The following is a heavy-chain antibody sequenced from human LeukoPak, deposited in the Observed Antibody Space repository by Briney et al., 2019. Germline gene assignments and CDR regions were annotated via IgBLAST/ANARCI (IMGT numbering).Heavy chain of an antibody. CDR1: GFTFSSYG. J-gene: IGHJ6*04. CDR3: AKDHIAVAGSAEFGMDV. D-gene: IGHD6-19*01. CDR2: ISYDGSNK. V-gene: IGHV3-30*18. Sequence: GRSLRLSCAASGFTFSSYGMHWVRPAPAKGLEWVAVISYDGSNKYYADSVKGRFTISRDNSKNTLYLQMNSLRAEDTAVYYCAKDHIAVAGSAEFGMDVWGKGTTVTVSS.